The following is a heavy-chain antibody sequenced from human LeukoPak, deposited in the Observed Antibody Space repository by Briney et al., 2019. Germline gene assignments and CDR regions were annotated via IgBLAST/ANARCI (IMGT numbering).Heavy chain of an antibody. Sequence: PGGSLRLSCAASGFIFSDYYMSWIRQAPGKGLEWVSYISSSGSTMYYTDSVKGRFTISRDNAKDSLYLQMNSLRAEDTAVYYCARDPGSGYKEHFDYWGQGTLVTVSS. CDR2: ISSSGSTM. V-gene: IGHV3-11*01. CDR3: ARDPGSGYKEHFDY. J-gene: IGHJ4*02. CDR1: GFIFSDYY. D-gene: IGHD5-12*01.